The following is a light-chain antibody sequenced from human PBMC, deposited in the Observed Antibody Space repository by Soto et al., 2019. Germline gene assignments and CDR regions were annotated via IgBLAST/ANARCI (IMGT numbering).Light chain of an antibody. V-gene: IGKV3-20*01. J-gene: IGKJ1*01. CDR2: SAS. CDR1: QRISGNY. CDR3: EQYGSLPWT. Sequence: EIVLTQSPGILSLSPGERATLSCRASQRISGNYLAWYQQKSDQAPRLLIYSASSRATGIPDRFSGSGSGTDFTLTISRLETGDFAVYHCEQYGSLPWTFGQGTKVEI.